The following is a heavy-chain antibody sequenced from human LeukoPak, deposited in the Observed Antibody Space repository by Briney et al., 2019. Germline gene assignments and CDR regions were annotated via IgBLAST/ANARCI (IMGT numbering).Heavy chain of an antibody. Sequence: GGSLRLSCAASGFTFSSYSMNWVRQAPGKGLEWVSYISSSSSTIYYADSVKGRFTISRDNAKNSLYLQMNSLRAEDTAVYYCARGRLGANDYWGQGTLVTVSS. D-gene: IGHD3-16*01. CDR3: ARGRLGANDY. CDR1: GFTFSSYS. CDR2: ISSSSSTI. V-gene: IGHV3-48*01. J-gene: IGHJ4*02.